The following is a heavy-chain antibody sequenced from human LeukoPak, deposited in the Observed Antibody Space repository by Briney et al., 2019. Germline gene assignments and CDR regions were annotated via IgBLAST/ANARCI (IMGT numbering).Heavy chain of an antibody. D-gene: IGHD2-2*01. J-gene: IGHJ4*02. CDR3: ARTRDCSSTSCYAQFDY. Sequence: PGRSLRLSCAASGFTFSTYIMNWVRQAPGKGLEWISYIHSSSSSIYYADSVKGRFTISRDNAKNSLYLQMNSLRAEDTAVYYCARTRDCSSTSCYAQFDYWGQGTLVTVSS. CDR1: GFTFSTYI. CDR2: IHSSSSSI. V-gene: IGHV3-48*04.